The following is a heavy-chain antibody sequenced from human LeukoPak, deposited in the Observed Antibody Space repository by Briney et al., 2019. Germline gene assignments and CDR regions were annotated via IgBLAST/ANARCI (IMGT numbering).Heavy chain of an antibody. Sequence: GGSLRLSCSASGFTFSSYAMHWVRQAPGKGLEYVSAISSNGGSTYYADSVKGRFTISRDNFKNTLYLQMSSLRAEDTAVYYCVKEKYYYGSGSYFPILDYWGQGTLVTVSS. CDR2: ISSNGGST. D-gene: IGHD3-10*01. CDR3: VKEKYYYGSGSYFPILDY. V-gene: IGHV3-64D*06. CDR1: GFTFSSYA. J-gene: IGHJ4*02.